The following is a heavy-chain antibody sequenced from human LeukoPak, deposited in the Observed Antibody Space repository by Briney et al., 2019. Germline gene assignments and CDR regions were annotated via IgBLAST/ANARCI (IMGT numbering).Heavy chain of an antibody. V-gene: IGHV3-53*01. J-gene: IGHJ4*02. CDR3: AKDFYDYYDSSGYYHDY. CDR1: GFTLRSYW. CDR2: IYSGGST. Sequence: PGGSLRLSCAASGFTLRSYWMSWVRQAPGKGLEWGSFIYSGGSTHYSDSVKGRFTISRDNSKNTLYLQMNSLRAEDTAVYYCAKDFYDYYDSSGYYHDYWGQGTLVTVSS. D-gene: IGHD3-22*01.